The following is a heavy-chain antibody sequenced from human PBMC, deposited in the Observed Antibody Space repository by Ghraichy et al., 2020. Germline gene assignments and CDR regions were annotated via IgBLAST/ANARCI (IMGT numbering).Heavy chain of an antibody. CDR1: GYSISSGYY. CDR2: IYHSGST. CDR3: ARVEQWLVTDNYYFDY. J-gene: IGHJ4*02. Sequence: SETLSLTCTVSGYSISSGYYWGWIRQPPGKGLEWIGSIYHSGSTYYNPSLKSRVTISVDTSKNQFSLKLSSVTAADTAVYYCARVEQWLVTDNYYFDYWGQGTLVTVSS. D-gene: IGHD6-19*01. V-gene: IGHV4-38-2*02.